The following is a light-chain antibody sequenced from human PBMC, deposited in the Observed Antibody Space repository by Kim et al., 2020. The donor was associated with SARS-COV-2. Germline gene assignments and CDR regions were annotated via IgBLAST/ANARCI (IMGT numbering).Light chain of an antibody. J-gene: IGLJ1*01. CDR2: DVN. V-gene: IGLV2-14*03. Sequence: GQSITISCTGTSSDVGGYNYVSWYQQYPGKAPKLMIYDVNNRPSVVSNRFSGSKSDNTASLTISGLQAEDEADYYCSSYTSSSTYVFGTGTKVTVL. CDR1: SSDVGGYNY. CDR3: SSYTSSSTYV.